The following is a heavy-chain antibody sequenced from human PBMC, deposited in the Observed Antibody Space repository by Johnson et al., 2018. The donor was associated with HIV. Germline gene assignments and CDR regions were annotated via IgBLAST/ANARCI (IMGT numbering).Heavy chain of an antibody. CDR1: GLTVTDNY. D-gene: IGHD2-8*01. CDR2: IYSGGST. J-gene: IGHJ3*02. V-gene: IGHV3-66*01. CDR3: ARDRTGMVYAIDAFDI. Sequence: VESGGGLVQPGGSLRLSCAASGLTVTDNYISWVRLAPGKGLEWVSVIYSGGSTYYADSVKGRFTISRDNSKNTLYLHMNSLRAEDTAVYYCARDRTGMVYAIDAFDIWGQGTMVTVSS.